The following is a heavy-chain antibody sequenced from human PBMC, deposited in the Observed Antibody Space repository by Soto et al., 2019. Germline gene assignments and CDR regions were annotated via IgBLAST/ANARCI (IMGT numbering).Heavy chain of an antibody. CDR2: ISTHNGNT. J-gene: IGHJ3*01. V-gene: IGHV1-18*04. CDR1: VFTSSG. CDR3: AREGILGLFDAYDL. D-gene: IGHD3-3*01. Sequence: ASVKVSCKASVFTSSGISWVRQAPGQRLEVMGWISTHNGNTIYAQKFQGRVIMTMDTSTTTVYMELRSLRPDHTAVYLCAREGILGLFDAYDLWGQGTMVTVSS.